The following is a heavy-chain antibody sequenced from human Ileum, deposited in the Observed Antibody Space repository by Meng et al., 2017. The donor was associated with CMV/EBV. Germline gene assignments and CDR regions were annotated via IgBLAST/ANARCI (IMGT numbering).Heavy chain of an antibody. Sequence: LVTPPEPPSLPVTVSVARISWFYYRSWILQSTGTGLVWIVSLYSSGVTDYNPSLKSRVTLSVDTSEYQFSLKLNSVIAADTALYYCAQRIDLGSYYFDLWGQGTLVTVSS. J-gene: IGHJ4*02. CDR3: AQRIDLGSYYFDL. D-gene: IGHD2-15*01. CDR2: LYSSGVT. V-gene: IGHV4-39*07. CDR1: VARISWFYY.